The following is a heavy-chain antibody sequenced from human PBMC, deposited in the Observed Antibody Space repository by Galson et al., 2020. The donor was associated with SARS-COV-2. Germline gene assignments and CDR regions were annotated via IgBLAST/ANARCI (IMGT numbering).Heavy chain of an antibody. CDR3: ARGRIGVVPAPILGLGPYYEYYAMDV. J-gene: IGHJ6*02. CDR1: VGSFNDFS. CDR2: INHSGRD. V-gene: IGHV4-34*01. D-gene: IGHD2-2*01. Sequence: SQPLSLTCAVYVGSFNDFSWSWVRQSPGKGLEWIGEINHSGRDNYSTSLKSRVTISVDTSKNQFSLKVTSVTAAETGVYFCARGRIGVVPAPILGLGPYYEYYAMDVWGQGTTITVSS.